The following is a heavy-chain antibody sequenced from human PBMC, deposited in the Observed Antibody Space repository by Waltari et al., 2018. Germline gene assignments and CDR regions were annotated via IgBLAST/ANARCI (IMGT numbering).Heavy chain of an antibody. D-gene: IGHD4-17*01. CDR1: GFTFRSYA. Sequence: VQLLESGGGLVQSGGSLTLSCAASGFTFRSYAMNWVRQAPGKGGEWVSVISGSGGSTDYADSVKGRFTISRDNSKNTLYLQMNNLRVEDTAVYYCASSLYGDYTQIWGRVFDYWGQGTLVTVSS. J-gene: IGHJ4*02. V-gene: IGHV3-23*01. CDR3: ASSLYGDYTQIWGRVFDY. CDR2: ISGSGGST.